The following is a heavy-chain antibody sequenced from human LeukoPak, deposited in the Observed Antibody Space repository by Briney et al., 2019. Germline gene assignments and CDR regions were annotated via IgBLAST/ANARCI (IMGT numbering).Heavy chain of an antibody. CDR1: GLTFTNAW. CDR2: IKSKTDGGTS. Sequence: GGSLRLSCATSGLTFTNAWMSWFRQAPGKGLEWVGRIKSKTDGGTSDYAAPVQGRFTISRDDSKNTLYLQMNSLKIEDTAVYYCATDPGEWEPIWGQGTMVTVAS. V-gene: IGHV3-15*01. D-gene: IGHD1-26*01. J-gene: IGHJ3*02. CDR3: ATDPGEWEPI.